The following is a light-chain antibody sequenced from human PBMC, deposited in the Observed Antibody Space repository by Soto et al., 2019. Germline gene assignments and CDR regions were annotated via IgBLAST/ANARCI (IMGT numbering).Light chain of an antibody. CDR3: SSYTSSGTLV. CDR1: SGDVGGFDF. J-gene: IGLJ2*01. CDR2: DVS. V-gene: IGLV2-14*01. Sequence: QSVLTQPASVSGSPGQSITISCTGTSGDVGGFDFVSWHQQHPGKAPKVVIYDVSNRPSGFSHRFSGSKYGNTASLSISGLQVEDEADYYCSSYTSSGTLVFGGGTKVTVL.